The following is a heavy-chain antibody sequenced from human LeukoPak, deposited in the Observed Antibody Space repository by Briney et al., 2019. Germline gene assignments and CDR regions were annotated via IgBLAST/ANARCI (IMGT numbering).Heavy chain of an antibody. CDR1: GGSFSGYY. J-gene: IGHJ3*02. D-gene: IGHD3-9*01. CDR2: INHSGST. CDR3: ARHFWGTYYDILTNSGAFDI. V-gene: IGHV4-34*01. Sequence: SETLSLTCAVYGGSFSGYYWSWIRQPPGKGLEWIGEINHSGSTNYNPSLKSRVTISVDTSKNQFSLKLSSVTAADTAVYYCARHFWGTYYDILTNSGAFDIWGQGTMVTVSS.